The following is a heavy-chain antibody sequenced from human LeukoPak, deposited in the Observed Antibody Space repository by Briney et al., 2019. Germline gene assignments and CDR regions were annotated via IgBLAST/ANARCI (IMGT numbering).Heavy chain of an antibody. CDR3: ARDDRYDSSGLSVGVAGY. CDR2: ISSSSSYI. Sequence: PGGSLRLSCAASGFTFSSYSMNWVRQAPGKGLEWVSSISSSSSYIYYADSVKGRFTISRDNAKNSLYLQMNSLRAEDTAVYYCARDDRYDSSGLSVGVAGYWGQGTLVTVSS. D-gene: IGHD3-22*01. J-gene: IGHJ4*02. CDR1: GFTFSSYS. V-gene: IGHV3-21*01.